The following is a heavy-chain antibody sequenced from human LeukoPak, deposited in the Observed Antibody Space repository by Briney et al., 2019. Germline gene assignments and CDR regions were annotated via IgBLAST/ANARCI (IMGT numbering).Heavy chain of an antibody. Sequence: SETLSLTCTVSGASISGSPYYWGWIRQSPGKGLEWIGSLYNGGSIYYNPSLESRVIVSVDTSKNQFSLNMSSVTAADTAMYYCGRPYRVYGHFPFDYWGQGILVTVSS. CDR2: LYNGGSI. V-gene: IGHV4-39*01. CDR1: GASISGSPYY. CDR3: GRPYRVYGHFPFDY. D-gene: IGHD3-10*01. J-gene: IGHJ4*02.